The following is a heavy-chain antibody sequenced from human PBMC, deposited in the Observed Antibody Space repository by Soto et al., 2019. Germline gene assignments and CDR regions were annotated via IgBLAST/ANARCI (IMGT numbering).Heavy chain of an antibody. Sequence: TSETLSLTCTVSGGSVSYSNYYWGWIRQSPGKGLEWIGSVDYRGRSYSKSSVKSRVTISVDTSKNQFSLNLNSVTASDTAVYFCVSQRTSVLTQAYFDYWGPGALVTVSS. D-gene: IGHD2-8*01. V-gene: IGHV4-39*01. CDR3: VSQRTSVLTQAYFDY. CDR2: VDYRGRS. J-gene: IGHJ4*02. CDR1: GGSVSYSNYY.